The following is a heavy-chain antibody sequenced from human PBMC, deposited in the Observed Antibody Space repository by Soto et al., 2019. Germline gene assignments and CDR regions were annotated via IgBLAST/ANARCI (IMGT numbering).Heavy chain of an antibody. Sequence: QVQLQESGPGLVKPSQTLSLTCTVSGGSISSGGYYWSWIRQHPGKGLEWIGYIYYSGSTYYNPSHKSRVTVTVDTSMNQLSLKLSCVTAADTAVYYCTTSGVDTVWGEKPHYYCGMDVWGQGTTVTVSS. D-gene: IGHD3-16*01. CDR2: IYYSGST. CDR3: TTSGVDTVWGEKPHYYCGMDV. J-gene: IGHJ6*02. CDR1: GGSISSGGYY. V-gene: IGHV4-31*03.